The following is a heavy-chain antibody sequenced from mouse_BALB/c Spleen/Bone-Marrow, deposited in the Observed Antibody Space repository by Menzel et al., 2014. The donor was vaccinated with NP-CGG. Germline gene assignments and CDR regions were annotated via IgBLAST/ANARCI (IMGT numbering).Heavy chain of an antibody. CDR2: INPSNGGT. CDR3: TRDHYYYGSSYWDFDV. J-gene: IGHJ1*01. V-gene: IGHV1S81*02. D-gene: IGHD1-1*01. Sequence: QVQLQQPGAELVKPGASVKLSCKASGYTFTSYYMYWVKQRPGQGLEWIGGINPSNGGTNFNEKFKSKAILTVDKSSSTAYMQLSSLTSEDSAVYYCTRDHYYYGSSYWDFDVWGAGTTVTVSS. CDR1: GYTFTSYY.